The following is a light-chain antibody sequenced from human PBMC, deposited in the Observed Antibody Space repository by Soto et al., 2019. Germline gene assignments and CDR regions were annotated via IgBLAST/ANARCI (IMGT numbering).Light chain of an antibody. Sequence: QSVLTQPPSVSEAPRQRVTISCSGSSSNIGNNAVNWYQQLPGKTPKLLIYGNNNRPSGVPDRFSGSKSGTSASLAITGLQAEDEAHYYCQSYDNSLSGYVFGTGTKLTVL. CDR1: SSNIGNNA. J-gene: IGLJ1*01. CDR3: QSYDNSLSGYV. V-gene: IGLV1-40*01. CDR2: GNN.